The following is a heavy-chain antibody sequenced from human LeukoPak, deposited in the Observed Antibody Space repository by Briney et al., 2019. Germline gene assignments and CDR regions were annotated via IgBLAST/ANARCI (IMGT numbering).Heavy chain of an antibody. Sequence: SETLSLTCTVSGYSISSGYYWGWIRQPPGKGLEWIGSIYHSGSTYYNPSLKSRVTISVDTSKNQFSLKLSSVTAADTAVYYCASLSVFATAMVHDYWGQGTLVTVSS. D-gene: IGHD5-18*01. V-gene: IGHV4-38-2*02. CDR1: GYSISSGYY. CDR3: ASLSVFATAMVHDY. CDR2: IYHSGST. J-gene: IGHJ4*02.